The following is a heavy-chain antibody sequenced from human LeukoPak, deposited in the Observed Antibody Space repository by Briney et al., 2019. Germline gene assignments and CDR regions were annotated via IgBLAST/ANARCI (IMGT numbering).Heavy chain of an antibody. CDR1: GYTFNSYY. D-gene: IGHD2/OR15-2a*01. J-gene: IGHJ4*02. V-gene: IGHV1-46*02. Sequence: ASVKVSCKASGYTFNSYYTHWVRQAPGQGLEWMGIIKPSGGSTLYAQKFQGRVTVTSDMSTSTVYVELSSLRSEDTAVYYCAREVPENFNFDYWGQGTLVTVSS. CDR2: IKPSGGST. CDR3: AREVPENFNFDY.